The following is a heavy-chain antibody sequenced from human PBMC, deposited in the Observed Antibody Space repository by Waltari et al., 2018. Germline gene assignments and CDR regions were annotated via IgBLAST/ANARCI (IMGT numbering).Heavy chain of an antibody. V-gene: IGHV1-2*02. D-gene: IGHD1-26*01. CDR1: GCSFTDYH. J-gene: IGHJ4*02. CDR2: INPKNGDT. CDR3: ARDPGPIVGAPDY. Sequence: QVPLVQSGTEVTKPGASVTVSCQASGCSFTDYHLHWVRQTPGQGLERLGWINPKNGDTGYAQNFLGRVTMTRDTSINTVYMDLSGLRSDDTAVFYCARDPGPIVGAPDYWGQGTLVTVSS.